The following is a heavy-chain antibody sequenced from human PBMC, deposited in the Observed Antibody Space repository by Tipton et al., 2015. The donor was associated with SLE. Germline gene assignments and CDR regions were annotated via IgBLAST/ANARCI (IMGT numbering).Heavy chain of an antibody. CDR3: ASELTGSYGMDV. J-gene: IGHJ6*02. CDR2: ISYDGSNK. V-gene: IGHV3-30*04. CDR1: GFTFSTYA. D-gene: IGHD7-27*01. Sequence: SLRLSCAASGFTFSTYAMHWVRQAPGKGLEWVAVISYDGSNKYYADSVKGRFTISRDNSKNTLYLQMNSLRAEDTAVYYCASELTGSYGMDVWGQGTTVTVSS.